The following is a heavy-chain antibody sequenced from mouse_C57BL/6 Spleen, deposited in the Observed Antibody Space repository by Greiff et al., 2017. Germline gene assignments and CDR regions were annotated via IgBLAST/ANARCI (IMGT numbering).Heavy chain of an antibody. Sequence: VQLQQSGAELVRPGASVKLSCTASGFNIKDYYMHWVKQRPEQGLEWIGRIDPEDGDTEYAPKFQGKATMTADTSSNTAYLQLSSLTSEDTAVYYCTTGSTMVTTGFAYWGQGTLVTVSA. CDR1: GFNIKDYY. CDR3: TTGSTMVTTGFAY. D-gene: IGHD2-2*01. J-gene: IGHJ3*01. CDR2: IDPEDGDT. V-gene: IGHV14-1*01.